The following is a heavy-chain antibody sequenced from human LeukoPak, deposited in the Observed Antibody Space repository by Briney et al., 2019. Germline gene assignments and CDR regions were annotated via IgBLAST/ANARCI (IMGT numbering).Heavy chain of an antibody. J-gene: IGHJ5*02. CDR1: GYTFTGYY. D-gene: IGHD3-16*01. CDR3: ARELGGSYNWFDP. Sequence: ASVKVSCKTSGYTFTGYYILRVRQAPGQGLEWMGRINPDSGGTNFAQRFQGRVTLTRDTSISTAYMELSRLRSDDTAVYYCARELGGSYNWFDPWGQGTLVTVSS. CDR2: INPDSGGT. V-gene: IGHV1-2*06.